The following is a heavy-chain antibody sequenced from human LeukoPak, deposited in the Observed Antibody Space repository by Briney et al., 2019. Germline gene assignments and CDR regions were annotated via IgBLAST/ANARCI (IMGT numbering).Heavy chain of an antibody. D-gene: IGHD4-17*01. CDR2: ISGSGGST. CDR3: ATKRMTVFYV. J-gene: IGHJ3*01. V-gene: IGHV3-23*01. Sequence: PGGSVRLSCAASGFTHRRYAMSWVRPAPGKGREWVSDISGSGGSTYYAYSMKGLSTIFRYTTKNSLYLQMTSLAAEATAVYYCATKRMTVFYVWGQGTMVTVS. CDR1: GFTHRRYA.